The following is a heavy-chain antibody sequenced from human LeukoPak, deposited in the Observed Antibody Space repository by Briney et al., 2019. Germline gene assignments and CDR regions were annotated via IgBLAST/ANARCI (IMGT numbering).Heavy chain of an antibody. Sequence: GGSLRLSCVESGFTFSSYGMHWVRQAPGKGLEWVAFIRYDGSNKYYADSVKGRFTISRDNSKNTLYLQMNSLRAEDTAVYYCAKVRGGDFWSGYYTAYFDYWGQGTLVTVSS. D-gene: IGHD3-3*01. J-gene: IGHJ4*02. CDR1: GFTFSSYG. CDR3: AKVRGGDFWSGYYTAYFDY. CDR2: IRYDGSNK. V-gene: IGHV3-30*02.